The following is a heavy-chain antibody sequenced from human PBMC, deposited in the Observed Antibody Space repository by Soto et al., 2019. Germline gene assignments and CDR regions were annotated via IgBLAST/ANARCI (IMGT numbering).Heavy chain of an antibody. CDR2: IYYSGST. Sequence: TSETLSLTCTVSGGSISSYYWSWIRQPPGKGLEWIGYIYYSGSTNYNPSLKSRVTISVDTSKNQFSLKLSSVTAADTAVYYCARHQVDAFDIWGQGTMVTVSS. CDR3: ARHQVDAFDI. CDR1: GGSISSYY. V-gene: IGHV4-59*08. J-gene: IGHJ3*02.